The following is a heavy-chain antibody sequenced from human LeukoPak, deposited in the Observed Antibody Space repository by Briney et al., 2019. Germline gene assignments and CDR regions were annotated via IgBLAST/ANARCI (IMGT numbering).Heavy chain of an antibody. CDR3: ARGGRLPAAGDFDY. D-gene: IGHD2-21*01. Sequence: GGSLRLSCAASGFTFSSYAMHWVRQAPGKGLEHVSAISSNGGSTYYANSVKGRFTISRDNSKNTLYLQMGSLRAEDMAVYYCARGGRLPAAGDFDYWGQGTLVTVSS. J-gene: IGHJ4*02. V-gene: IGHV3-64*01. CDR1: GFTFSSYA. CDR2: ISSNGGST.